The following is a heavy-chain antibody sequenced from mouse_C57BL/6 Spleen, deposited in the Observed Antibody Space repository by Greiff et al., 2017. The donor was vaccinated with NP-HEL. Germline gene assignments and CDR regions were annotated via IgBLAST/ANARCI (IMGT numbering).Heavy chain of an antibody. J-gene: IGHJ1*03. Sequence: EVKLMESGGGLVKPGGSLKLSCAASGFTFSSYAMSWVRQTPEKRLEWVATISDGGSYTYYPDNVKGRFTISRDNAKNNLYLQMSHLKSEDTAMYYCASASGDWYFDVWGTGTTVTVSS. CDR3: ASASGDWYFDV. CDR1: GFTFSSYA. D-gene: IGHD6-1*01. CDR2: ISDGGSYT. V-gene: IGHV5-4*03.